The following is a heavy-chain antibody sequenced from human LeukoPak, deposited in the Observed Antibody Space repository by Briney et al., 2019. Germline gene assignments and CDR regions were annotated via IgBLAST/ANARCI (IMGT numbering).Heavy chain of an antibody. Sequence: SETLSLTCTISGGSISSYYWSWIRQPPGKGLEWIGYIHYSGSTNYNPSLKSRVSMSVDTSKNQFSVRLTSVTAADTAVYYCARATSTSCYAIWGQGVLVTVSS. D-gene: IGHD2-2*01. CDR2: IHYSGST. J-gene: IGHJ4*02. CDR3: ARATSTSCYAI. V-gene: IGHV4-59*01. CDR1: GGSISSYY.